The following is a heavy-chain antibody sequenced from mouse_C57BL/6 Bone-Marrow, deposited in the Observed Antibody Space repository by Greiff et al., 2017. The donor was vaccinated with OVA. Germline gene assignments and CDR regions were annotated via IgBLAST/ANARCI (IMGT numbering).Heavy chain of an antibody. CDR3: ARMGAMDY. J-gene: IGHJ4*01. Sequence: EVQLQQSGPELVKPGASVKISCKASGYTFTDYYMNWVKQSHGKSLEWIGDINPNNGGTSYNQKFKGKATLTVDKSSSTAYMELRSLTSEDSAVYDCARMGAMDYWGQGTSVTVSS. CDR1: GYTFTDYY. V-gene: IGHV1-26*01. CDR2: INPNNGGT.